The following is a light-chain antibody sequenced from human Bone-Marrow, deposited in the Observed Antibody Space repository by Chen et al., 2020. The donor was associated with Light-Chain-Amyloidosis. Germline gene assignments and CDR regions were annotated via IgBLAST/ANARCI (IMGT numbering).Light chain of an antibody. CDR2: RDT. Sequence: SYELTQPPSVSVSPGQTARITCPGEDLPTKYAYWYQQKPGQAPVLVIHRDTERPSGISERFSGSSSGTTATLTISGGQAEDEADYHCQSADSSGTYEVIFGGGTKLTVL. CDR3: QSADSSGTYEVI. CDR1: DLPTKY. J-gene: IGLJ2*01. V-gene: IGLV3-25*03.